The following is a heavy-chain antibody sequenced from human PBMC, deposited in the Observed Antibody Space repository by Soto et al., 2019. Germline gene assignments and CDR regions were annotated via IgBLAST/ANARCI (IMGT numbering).Heavy chain of an antibody. J-gene: IGHJ6*02. CDR3: ARDLRGGDYVGLYYYYGMDV. Sequence: SETLSLTCTVSGGSISSYYWSGIRQPPGKGLEWIGYIYYSGSTNYNPSLKSRVTISVDTSKNQFSLKLSSVTAADTAVYYCARDLRGGDYVGLYYYYGMDVWGQGTTVTV. D-gene: IGHD4-17*01. V-gene: IGHV4-59*01. CDR1: GGSISSYY. CDR2: IYYSGST.